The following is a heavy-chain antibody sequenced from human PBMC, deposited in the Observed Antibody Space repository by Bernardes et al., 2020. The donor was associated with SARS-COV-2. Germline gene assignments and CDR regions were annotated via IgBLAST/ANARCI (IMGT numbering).Heavy chain of an antibody. J-gene: IGHJ4*02. D-gene: IGHD3-22*01. CDR1: GDSLTAHSW. CDR3: VRNGYYSLDY. CDR2: IHHDGNT. Sequence: SETLSLTCAVSGDSLTAHSWWSWVRQSPEKGLEWIGEIHHDGNTNYSPSLKSRVTFLLDKSKNQFSLRLCSVTAADTAFYYCVRNGYYSLDYWGQGTLVTVSS. V-gene: IGHV4-4*02.